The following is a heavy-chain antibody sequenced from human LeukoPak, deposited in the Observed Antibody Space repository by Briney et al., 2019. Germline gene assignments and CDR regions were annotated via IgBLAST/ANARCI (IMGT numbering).Heavy chain of an antibody. Sequence: SETLSLTCTVSGGSISSYYWSWIRQPPVKGLEWIGYIYYSGSTNYNPSLKSRVTISVDTSKNQFSLKLSSVTAADTAVYYCARPRITGTIGAFDIWGQGTMVTVSS. J-gene: IGHJ3*02. D-gene: IGHD1-7*01. CDR2: IYYSGST. V-gene: IGHV4-59*08. CDR1: GGSISSYY. CDR3: ARPRITGTIGAFDI.